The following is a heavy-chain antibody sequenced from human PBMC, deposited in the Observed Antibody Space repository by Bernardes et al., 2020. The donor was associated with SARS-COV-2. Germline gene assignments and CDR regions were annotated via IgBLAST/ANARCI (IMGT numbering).Heavy chain of an antibody. CDR1: GFSLSTSGVG. CDR2: IYWDDDK. D-gene: IGHD2-2*01. CDR3: AHRLVDTRTPLSFDY. V-gene: IGHV2-5*02. J-gene: IGHJ4*02. Sequence: SGPTLVKPTQTLTLTCTFSGFSLSTSGVGVGWIRQPPGKALEWLALIYWDDDKHFSPSLKSRITITKDTSKNQVLLTMTNMDPVDTATYYCAHRLVDTRTPLSFDYWGQGTLVTVSS.